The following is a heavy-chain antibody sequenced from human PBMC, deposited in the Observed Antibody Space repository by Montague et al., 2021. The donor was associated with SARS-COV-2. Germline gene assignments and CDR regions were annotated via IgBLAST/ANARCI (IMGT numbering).Heavy chain of an antibody. D-gene: IGHD3-10*01. J-gene: IGHJ4*02. V-gene: IGHV3-11*06. CDR2: IGTCSSVT. CDR3: ARVVVTVTYGNFDY. Sequence: SLRLSCAASGFSFNDYVMSWVRQAPGKGLEWVSAIGTCSSVTYYADSVKGRFTSSRDNAMNILYLQMTSVRVEDTAVYYCARVVVTVTYGNFDYWGQGTLVTVSS. CDR1: GFSFNDYV.